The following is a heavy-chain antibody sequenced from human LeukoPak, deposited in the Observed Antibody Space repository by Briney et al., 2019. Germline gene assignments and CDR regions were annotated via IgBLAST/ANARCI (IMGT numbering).Heavy chain of an antibody. CDR1: GGSISSYY. V-gene: IGHV4-59*01. Sequence: PSETLSLTCTVSGGSISSYYWSWIRQPPGEGPQWIGYIYHDGSTNYSPSLRSRVSISVDTSKNQFSLKLSSVTTADTAVYYCARTSIPYWDPWGQGTLVTVSS. D-gene: IGHD2-2*01. CDR2: IYHDGST. J-gene: IGHJ5*02. CDR3: ARTSIPYWDP.